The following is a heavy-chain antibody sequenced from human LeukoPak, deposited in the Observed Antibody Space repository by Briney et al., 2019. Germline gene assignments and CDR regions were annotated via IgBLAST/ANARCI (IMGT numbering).Heavy chain of an antibody. D-gene: IGHD3-22*01. J-gene: IGHJ6*02. CDR2: IYTSGST. CDR3: AREIHYYDSSGYYYAPNYYGMDV. Sequence: SQTQSLTCTVSGGSISSGSYYWSWIRQPAGKGLEWIGRIYTSGSTNYNPSLKSRVTISVDTSKNQFSLKLSSVTAADTAVYYCAREIHYYDSSGYYYAPNYYGMDVWGQGTTVTVSS. CDR1: GGSISSGSYY. V-gene: IGHV4-61*02.